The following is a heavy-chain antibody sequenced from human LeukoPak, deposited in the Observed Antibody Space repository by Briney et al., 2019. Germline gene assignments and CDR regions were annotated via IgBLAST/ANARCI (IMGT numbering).Heavy chain of an antibody. D-gene: IGHD2-21*01. V-gene: IGHV4-4*09. CDR1: GVSMSAYQ. J-gene: IGHJ4*02. CDR2: INTKGET. Sequence: SETLSLTCTVSGVSMSAYQWSWVRQSPEEGLEWIGCINTKGETSYNPSLKSRVTTSVDTSESQFSLRLTSVTAADTAVYYCATSNDAKIAPFDHWGQGAPVTVSS. CDR3: ATSNDAKIAPFDH.